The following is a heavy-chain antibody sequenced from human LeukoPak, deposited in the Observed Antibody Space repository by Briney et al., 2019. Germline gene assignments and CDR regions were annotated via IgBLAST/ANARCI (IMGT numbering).Heavy chain of an antibody. D-gene: IGHD3-10*01. CDR3: AKGGLWFGTYYFDY. V-gene: IGHV3-30*02. CDR1: GFTFSSYG. CDR2: IRYDGSNK. J-gene: IGHJ4*02. Sequence: GGSLRLSCAASGFTFSSYGMHWVRQAPGKGLEWVAFIRYDGSNKYYADSVKGRFTISRDNSKNTLYLQMNSLRAEDTAVYYCAKGGLWFGTYYFDYWGQGTLVTVSS.